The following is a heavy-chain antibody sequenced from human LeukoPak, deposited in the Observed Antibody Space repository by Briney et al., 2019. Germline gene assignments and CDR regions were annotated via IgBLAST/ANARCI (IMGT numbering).Heavy chain of an antibody. CDR1: GFTFTTYS. V-gene: IGHV3-23*01. Sequence: GGSLRLSCAASGFTFTTYSMNWVRQAPGKGPEWVAGISADGDETYYADSVNGRFTISRDNSKNTVSLHMSNLRAEDTALYYCAKALALAGTGGDFDAWGQGTRVAVSS. CDR3: AKALALAGTGGDFDA. J-gene: IGHJ3*01. D-gene: IGHD6-19*01. CDR2: ISADGDET.